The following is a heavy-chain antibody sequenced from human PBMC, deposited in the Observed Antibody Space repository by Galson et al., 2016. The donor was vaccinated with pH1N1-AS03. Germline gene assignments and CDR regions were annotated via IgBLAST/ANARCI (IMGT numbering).Heavy chain of an antibody. CDR1: RGSFGGAY. CDR2: IDYSGNT. J-gene: IGHJ6*02. D-gene: IGHD1-1*01. V-gene: IGHV4-59*01. CDR3: ARGPPLPTSSYNYWYGLDV. Sequence: SETLSLTCTVSRGSFGGAYWTWIRQAPGRGLEWIGYIDYSGNTNYNPSLKSRVTISLDTSKNQFSLKLASVTAADMAVFFCARGPPLPTSSYNYWYGLDVWGPGAAVTVSS.